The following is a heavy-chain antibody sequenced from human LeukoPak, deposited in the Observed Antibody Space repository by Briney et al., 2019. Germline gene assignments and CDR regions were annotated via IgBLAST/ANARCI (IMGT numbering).Heavy chain of an antibody. Sequence: SQTLSLTCTVSGGSISSGGYYWSWIRQPPGKGLEWIGYIYHSGSTNYNPSLKSRVTISVDKSKNQFSLKLSSVTAADTAVYYCASSITMIVVSSRTLNWFDPWGQGTLVTVSS. D-gene: IGHD3-22*01. J-gene: IGHJ5*02. CDR2: IYHSGST. V-gene: IGHV4-30-2*01. CDR3: ASSITMIVVSSRTLNWFDP. CDR1: GGSISSGGYY.